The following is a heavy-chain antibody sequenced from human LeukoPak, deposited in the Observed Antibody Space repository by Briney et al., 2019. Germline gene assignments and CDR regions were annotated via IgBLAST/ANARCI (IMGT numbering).Heavy chain of an antibody. CDR1: GFTFSSYS. J-gene: IGHJ4*02. CDR2: ISSSSSYI. CDR3: ARDGDYCGGDCYPYFDY. V-gene: IGHV3-21*01. Sequence: PGGSLRLSCAASGFTFSSYSMNWVRQAPGKGLEWVSSISSSSSYIYYADSVKGRFTISGDNAKNSLYLQMSSLRAEDTAVYYCARDGDYCGGDCYPYFDYWGQGTLVTVSS. D-gene: IGHD2-21*01.